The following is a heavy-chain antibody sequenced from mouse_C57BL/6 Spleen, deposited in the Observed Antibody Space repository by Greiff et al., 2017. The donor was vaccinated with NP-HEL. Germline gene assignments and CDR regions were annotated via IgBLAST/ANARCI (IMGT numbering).Heavy chain of an antibody. D-gene: IGHD1-1*01. CDR3: TRWSTTVVAKGY. CDR1: GYTFTSYW. J-gene: IGHJ2*01. CDR2: IYPGNSDT. V-gene: IGHV1-5*01. Sequence: EVQLQQSGTVLARPGASVKMSCKTSGYTFTSYWMHWVKQRPGQGLEWIGAIYPGNSDTSYNQKFKGKAKLTAVTSASTAYMELSSLTNEDSAVYYCTRWSTTVVAKGYWGQGTTLTVSS.